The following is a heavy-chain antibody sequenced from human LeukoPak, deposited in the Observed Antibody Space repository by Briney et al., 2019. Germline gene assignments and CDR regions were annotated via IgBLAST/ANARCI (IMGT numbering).Heavy chain of an antibody. V-gene: IGHV5-51*01. CDR3: ARLEPIAEAGTYYFDY. CDR2: IYPGDSDT. J-gene: IGHJ4*02. CDR1: GYSFTSYW. D-gene: IGHD6-19*01. Sequence: GESLKISCKGSGYSFTSYWIGWVRQMPGKGLEWMGIIYPGDSDTRYSPSFQGQVTISADKSISTAYLQWSSLKASDTAMYYCARLEPIAEAGTYYFDYWGQGTLVTVSS.